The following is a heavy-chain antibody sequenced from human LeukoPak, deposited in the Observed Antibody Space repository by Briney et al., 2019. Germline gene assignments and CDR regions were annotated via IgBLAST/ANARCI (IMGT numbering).Heavy chain of an antibody. CDR3: TTGAPRAYSGSYSNC. CDR1: GFTFSSYA. CDR2: ISGSGGST. Sequence: QPGGSLRLSCAASGFTFSSYAMSWVRQAPGKGLEWVSAISGSGGSTYYADSVKGRFTISRDNSKNTLYLQMNSLKTEDTAVYYCTTGAPRAYSGSYSNCWGQGTLVTVSS. J-gene: IGHJ4*02. D-gene: IGHD1-26*01. V-gene: IGHV3-23*01.